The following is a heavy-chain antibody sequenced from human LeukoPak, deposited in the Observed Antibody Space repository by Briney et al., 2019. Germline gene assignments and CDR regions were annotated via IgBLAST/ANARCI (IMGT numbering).Heavy chain of an antibody. CDR1: GGSISSSSYY. V-gene: IGHV4-39*07. D-gene: IGHD6-13*01. Sequence: SETLSLTCTVSGGSISSSSYYWGWIRQPPGKGLEWIGSIYYSVSTYYNPSLKSRVTISVDTSKNQFSLKLSSVTAADTAVYYCARDLVAAAEGDYWGQGTLVTVSS. CDR3: ARDLVAAAEGDY. CDR2: IYYSVST. J-gene: IGHJ4*02.